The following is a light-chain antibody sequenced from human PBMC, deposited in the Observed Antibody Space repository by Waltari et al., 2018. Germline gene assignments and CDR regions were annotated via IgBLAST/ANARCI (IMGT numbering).Light chain of an antibody. CDR3: QQYNNWRT. CDR2: SAS. J-gene: IGKJ1*01. V-gene: IGKV3-15*01. Sequence: EIVMTQSPATLSVSPGERATLSCRASQSVSSVLGWYQQKPGQAPRLLIYSASTRATGVPARFSGSGSGTEFTLTISNLQSEDFAVYYCQQYNNWRTFGQGTKVEIK. CDR1: QSVSSV.